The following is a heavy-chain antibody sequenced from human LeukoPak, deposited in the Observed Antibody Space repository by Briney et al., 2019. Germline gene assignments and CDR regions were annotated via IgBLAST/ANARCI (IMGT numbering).Heavy chain of an antibody. CDR2: ISSSSSYI. V-gene: IGHV3-21*01. Sequence: PGGSLRLSCAASGFTFSSYSMNWVRQAPGKGLEWVSSISSSSSYIYYADSVKGRFTISRDNAKNSLYLQMNSLRAEDTAVYYCARVQTYYYDSSGLYSYWGQGTLVTVSP. CDR1: GFTFSSYS. J-gene: IGHJ4*02. D-gene: IGHD3-22*01. CDR3: ARVQTYYYDSSGLYSY.